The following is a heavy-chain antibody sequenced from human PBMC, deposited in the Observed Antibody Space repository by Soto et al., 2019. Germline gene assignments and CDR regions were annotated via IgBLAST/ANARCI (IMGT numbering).Heavy chain of an antibody. Sequence: QVQLVQSGAEVKKPGSSVKVSRKASGGTFSSYTISWVRQAPGQGLEWMGRIIPILGIANYAQKFQGRVTITADKSTSTAYMELSSLRSEDTAVYYCATTPVDPYYYGSGSTDYWGQGTLVTVSS. D-gene: IGHD3-10*01. CDR1: GGTFSSYT. V-gene: IGHV1-69*02. CDR3: ATTPVDPYYYGSGSTDY. J-gene: IGHJ4*02. CDR2: IIPILGIA.